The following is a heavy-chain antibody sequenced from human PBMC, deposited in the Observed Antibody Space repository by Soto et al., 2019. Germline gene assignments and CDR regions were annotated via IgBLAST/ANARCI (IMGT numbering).Heavy chain of an antibody. J-gene: IGHJ4*02. D-gene: IGHD3-9*01. CDR3: AKDSSILTGHRYDY. CDR1: GFTFSSYA. Sequence: GGSLRLSCAASGFTFSSYAMSWVRQAPGKGLEWVSAISGSGGSTYYADSVKGRFTISRDNSKNTLYLQMNSLRAEDTAVYYCAKDSSILTGHRYDYWGQGTLVTVSS. CDR2: ISGSGGST. V-gene: IGHV3-23*01.